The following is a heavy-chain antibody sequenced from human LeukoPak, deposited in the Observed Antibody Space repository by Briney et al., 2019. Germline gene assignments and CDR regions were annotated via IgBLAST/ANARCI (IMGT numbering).Heavy chain of an antibody. CDR3: ARGMSSGWLDC. Sequence: ASMKVSCKASGYTFTGYYIHWVRQAPGQGLEWMGWINPNSGGTNYAQKFQGRVTMTSDTSVSTTYMELSRLRSDDTAVYYCARGMSSGWLDCWGQGTLVTVSS. V-gene: IGHV1-2*02. CDR2: INPNSGGT. CDR1: GYTFTGYY. D-gene: IGHD6-19*01. J-gene: IGHJ5*01.